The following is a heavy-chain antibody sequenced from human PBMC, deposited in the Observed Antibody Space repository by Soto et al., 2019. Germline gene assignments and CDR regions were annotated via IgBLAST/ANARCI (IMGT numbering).Heavy chain of an antibody. CDR3: ARDLTMIVVVPYYYYYGMDV. CDR2: IIPIFGTA. V-gene: IGHV1-69*13. CDR1: GGTFSSYA. D-gene: IGHD3-22*01. Sequence: SVKVSCKASGGTFSSYAISWVRQAPGQGLEWMGGIIPIFGTANYAQKFQGRVTITADESTSTAYMELSSLRSGDTAVYYCARDLTMIVVVPYYYYYGMDVWGQGTTVTVSS. J-gene: IGHJ6*02.